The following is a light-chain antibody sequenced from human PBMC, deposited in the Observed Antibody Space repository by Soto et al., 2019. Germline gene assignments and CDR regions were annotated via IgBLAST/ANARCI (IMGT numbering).Light chain of an antibody. Sequence: EIVLTQSPGTLSLSPGERATLSCRASQSLSSRSLAWYQQKPGQAPRLLIDDTSSRATDIPDRVTGSGSGTDFTLTISRLEPEDFAGYYCHQYIMSPYTFGQGNKLEIK. J-gene: IGKJ2*01. CDR1: QSLSSRS. V-gene: IGKV3-20*01. CDR2: DTS. CDR3: HQYIMSPYT.